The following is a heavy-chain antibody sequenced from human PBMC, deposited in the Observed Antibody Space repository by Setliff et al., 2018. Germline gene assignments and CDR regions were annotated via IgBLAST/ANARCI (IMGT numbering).Heavy chain of an antibody. Sequence: SQTLSLTCSVSGYSIITGYYWAWIRRLPGRGLEWIGSLHRVGTFFYNTSRVSRATLSLDTSRNQVSFNLRSVTAADTAMYYCARTGTYRYFDYWGQGTQVTVSS. CDR3: ARTGTYRYFDY. CDR2: LHRVGTF. CDR1: GYSIITGYY. J-gene: IGHJ4*02. D-gene: IGHD1-1*01. V-gene: IGHV4-38-2*02.